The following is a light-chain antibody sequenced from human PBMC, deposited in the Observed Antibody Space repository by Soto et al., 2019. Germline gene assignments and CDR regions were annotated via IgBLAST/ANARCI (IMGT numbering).Light chain of an antibody. Sequence: EIVLTQSPATLSLSPGERATLSCRASQSVTTVLAWYQQKPDRAPRLLNYDASTRATGLPARFSGSESGTDFTLTISSLEPEDCAVYYCQQRSNWPPVITFGGGTKVEIK. CDR1: QSVTTV. J-gene: IGKJ4*01. CDR3: QQRSNWPPVIT. V-gene: IGKV3-11*01. CDR2: DAS.